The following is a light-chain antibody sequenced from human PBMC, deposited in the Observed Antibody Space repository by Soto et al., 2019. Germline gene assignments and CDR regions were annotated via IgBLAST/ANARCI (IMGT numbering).Light chain of an antibody. CDR2: KAS. V-gene: IGKV1-5*03. CDR3: QHYNSYSEA. Sequence: DIQMTQSPSTLSGSVGDRVTITCRASQTISSWLAWYQQKPGKAPKLLIYKASTLKSGVPSRFGGSGSGTEFTLTISSLQPDDVATYYCQHYNSYSEAFGQGTKVDIK. CDR1: QTISSW. J-gene: IGKJ1*01.